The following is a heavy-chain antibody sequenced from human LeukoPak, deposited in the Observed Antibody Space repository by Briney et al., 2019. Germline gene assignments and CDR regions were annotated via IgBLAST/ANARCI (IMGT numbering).Heavy chain of an antibody. J-gene: IGHJ4*02. V-gene: IGHV3-23*01. CDR2: ISGSGGST. Sequence: PGGSLRLSCAASGFTFSSYAMSWVRQAPGKGLEWVSAISGSGGSTYHADSVKGRFTISRDNSKNTLYLQMNSLRAEDTAVYYCAKGGGSTKFKRFDYWGQGTLVTVSS. D-gene: IGHD2-15*01. CDR3: AKGGGSTKFKRFDY. CDR1: GFTFSSYA.